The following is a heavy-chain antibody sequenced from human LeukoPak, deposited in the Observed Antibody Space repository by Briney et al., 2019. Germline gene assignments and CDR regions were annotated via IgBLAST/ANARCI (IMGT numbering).Heavy chain of an antibody. CDR2: ISGSGGST. D-gene: IGHD6-13*01. J-gene: IGHJ5*02. V-gene: IGHV3-23*01. CDR3: AKGSRIAAAANWFDP. CDR1: GFTFSSYA. Sequence: GGSLRLSCAAPGFTFSSYAMSWVRPAPGEGVEWGSAISGSGGSTYYADSVKGRFTISRDNSKNTLYLQMNSLRAEDTAVYYCAKGSRIAAAANWFDPWGQGTLVTVSS.